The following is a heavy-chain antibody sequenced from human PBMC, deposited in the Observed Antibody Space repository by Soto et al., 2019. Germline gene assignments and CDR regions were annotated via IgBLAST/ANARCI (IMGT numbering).Heavy chain of an antibody. CDR3: ARSQGSSTSLELYYYYYYGMDV. CDR1: GGTFSSYA. Sequence: QVQLVQSGAEVKKPGSSVKVSCTASGGTFSSYAISWVRRAPGQGLEWLGGIIAISDTTNYAQKFQGRVTITAEESTSTAYIELSSLRSEDTAVYYCARSQGSSTSLELYYYYYYGMDVWGQGTTVTVSS. D-gene: IGHD2-2*01. J-gene: IGHJ6*02. V-gene: IGHV1-69*01. CDR2: IIAISDTT.